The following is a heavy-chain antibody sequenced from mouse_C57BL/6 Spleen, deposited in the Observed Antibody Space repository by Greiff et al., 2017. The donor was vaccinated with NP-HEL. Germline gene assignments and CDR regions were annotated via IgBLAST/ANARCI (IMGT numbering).Heavy chain of an antibody. CDR2: LSSGSRTI. Sequence: EVKLVESGGGLVKPGGSLKLSCAASGFTFSDYGMHWVRQAPEKGLEWVAYLSSGSRTIYYADTVKGRFHISRDNATNTLFLHLTSLRYEYTAMYYCARNYVNYLYYSMDYWGQGTSVTVSS. CDR1: GFTFSDYG. D-gene: IGHD2-1*01. CDR3: ARNYVNYLYYSMDY. V-gene: IGHV5-17*01. J-gene: IGHJ4*01.